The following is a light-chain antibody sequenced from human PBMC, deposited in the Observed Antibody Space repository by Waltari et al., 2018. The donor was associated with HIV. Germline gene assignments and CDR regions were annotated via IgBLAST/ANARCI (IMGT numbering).Light chain of an antibody. CDR2: GAS. Sequence: PGERATLSCRASQSIINNYLAWYQQKPGQAPRLLIYGASTRATGIPDRFSGSGSGTDFTLSISRLEPEDCGVYYCQQYISSPSLTFGGGTKVEIK. CDR3: QQYISSPSLT. V-gene: IGKV3-20*01. CDR1: QSIINNY. J-gene: IGKJ4*01.